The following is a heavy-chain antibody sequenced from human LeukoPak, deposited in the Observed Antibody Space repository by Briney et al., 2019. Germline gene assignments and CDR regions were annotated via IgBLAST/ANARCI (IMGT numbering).Heavy chain of an antibody. CDR2: TYYRSKWYN. CDR3: AREGVAGTMVIFDY. CDR1: GDSVSSNSAA. Sequence: SQTLSLTCAISGDSVSSNSAAWDWIRQSPSRGLDGLGRTYYRSKWYNDYAVSVKSRITINPDTSKNQFSLQLNSVTPEDTAVYYCAREGVAGTMVIFDYWGQGTLVTVSS. V-gene: IGHV6-1*01. J-gene: IGHJ4*02. D-gene: IGHD6-19*01.